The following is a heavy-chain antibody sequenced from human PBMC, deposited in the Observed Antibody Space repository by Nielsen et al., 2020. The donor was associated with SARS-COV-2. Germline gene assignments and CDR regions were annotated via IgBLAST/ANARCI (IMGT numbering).Heavy chain of an antibody. D-gene: IGHD6-13*01. J-gene: IGHJ4*02. CDR3: ARDIAAAGLFDY. CDR2: ISPSGDT. V-gene: IGHV4-61*02. Sequence: SETLSLTCTVSGGSVSTDYYYWSWIRQPAGKGLEWIGRISPSGDTNYNPSFQSRVTITGDTSNIQCSLKLSSVTAADTAVYYCARDIAAAGLFDYWGQGTLVTVSS. CDR1: GGSVSTDYYY.